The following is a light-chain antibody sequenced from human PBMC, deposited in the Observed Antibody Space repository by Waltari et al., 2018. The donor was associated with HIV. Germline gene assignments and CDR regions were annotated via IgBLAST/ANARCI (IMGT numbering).Light chain of an antibody. CDR3: SSYTTSSTWV. CDR1: SSDVGGYNY. V-gene: IGLV2-14*01. CDR2: DVS. J-gene: IGLJ3*02. Sequence: QSALTQPASVSGSPGPSITISCTGTSSDVGGYNYVSWYQQHPGKAPKLMIYDVSNRPSGVSYRFSGSKSGNTASLTISGLQAEDEADYYCSSYTTSSTWVFGGGTKLTVL.